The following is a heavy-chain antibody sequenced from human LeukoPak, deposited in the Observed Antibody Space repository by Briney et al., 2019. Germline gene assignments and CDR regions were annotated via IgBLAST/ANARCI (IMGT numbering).Heavy chain of an antibody. V-gene: IGHV3-30*18. CDR3: AKENDFWSGYYVDY. J-gene: IGHJ4*02. D-gene: IGHD3-3*01. CDR2: ISYDGTNK. CDR1: GFTFSSYS. Sequence: GGSLRLSCAASGFTFSSYSMNWVRQAPGKGLEWVAVISYDGTNKYYADSVKGRFTISRDNSKNTLYLQMNSLRAEDTAVYYCAKENDFWSGYYVDYWGQGTLVTVSS.